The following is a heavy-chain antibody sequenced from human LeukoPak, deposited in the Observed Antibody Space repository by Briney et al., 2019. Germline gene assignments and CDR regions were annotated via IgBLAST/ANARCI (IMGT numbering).Heavy chain of an antibody. J-gene: IGHJ6*02. CDR1: GGSISSSSYY. D-gene: IGHD3-3*01. V-gene: IGHV4-39*01. CDR2: IYYSGST. Sequence: SETLSLTCTVSGGSISSSSYYWGWIRQPPGKGLEWIGSIYYSGSTYYNPSLKSRVTISVDTSKNQFSLKLSSVTAADTAVYYCARRTGSYYDFWSGYYGPTSYYYYGMDVWGQGTTVTVSS. CDR3: ARRTGSYYDFWSGYYGPTSYYYYGMDV.